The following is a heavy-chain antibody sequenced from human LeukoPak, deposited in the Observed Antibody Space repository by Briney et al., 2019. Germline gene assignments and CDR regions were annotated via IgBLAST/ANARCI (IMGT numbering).Heavy chain of an antibody. CDR2: TYYRSKWYN. J-gene: IGHJ4*02. Sequence: SQTLSLTCAISGDSVSSNSAAWNWIRQSPSRGLEWLGRTYYRSKWYNDYAVSVKSRITINPDTSKNQFSLQLNSVTPEDTAVYYCARAATRPRYSGYDSPTSHFDYWGQGTLVTVSS. D-gene: IGHD5-12*01. V-gene: IGHV6-1*01. CDR1: GDSVSSNSAA. CDR3: ARAATRPRYSGYDSPTSHFDY.